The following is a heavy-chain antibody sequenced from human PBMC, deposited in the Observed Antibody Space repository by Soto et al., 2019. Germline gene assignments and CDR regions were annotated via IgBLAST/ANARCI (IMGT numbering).Heavy chain of an antibody. CDR1: GGSISSGGYY. J-gene: IGHJ4*02. D-gene: IGHD6-13*01. Sequence: SETLSLTCTVSGGSISSGGYYWSWIRQHPGKGLEWIGYIYYSGSTYYNPSLKSRVTISVDTSKNQFSLKLSSVTAADTAVYYCARATPPYSSRWYGTTDHWRQGTIVTVSS. V-gene: IGHV4-31*03. CDR3: ARATPPYSSRWYGTTDH. CDR2: IYYSGST.